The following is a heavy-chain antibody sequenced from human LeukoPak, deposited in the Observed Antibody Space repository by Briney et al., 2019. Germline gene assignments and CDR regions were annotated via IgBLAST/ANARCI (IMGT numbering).Heavy chain of an antibody. CDR2: TYYRSTWYN. J-gene: IGHJ5*02. CDR1: GDSVSSNSVT. V-gene: IGHV6-1*01. D-gene: IGHD2-2*01. CDR3: ARRLTQYDCFDP. Sequence: SQTLSLTYAISGDSVSSNSVTWNWIRQSPSRGLEWLGRTYYRSTWYNDYAVSVRGRITVNPGTSKNQFSLHLNSVTPEDTAVYYCARRLTQYDCFDPWGQGILVTVSS.